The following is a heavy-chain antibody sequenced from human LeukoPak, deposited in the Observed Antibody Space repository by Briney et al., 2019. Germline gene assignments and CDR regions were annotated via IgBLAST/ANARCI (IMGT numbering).Heavy chain of an antibody. CDR3: AKATPFTIFGGMDV. CDR1: EFTFGGYG. J-gene: IGHJ6*02. D-gene: IGHD3-3*01. CDR2: ISGSGGST. V-gene: IGHV3-23*01. Sequence: GGSLRLSCAASEFTFGGYGMHWVRQAPGKGLEWVSAISGSGGSTYYADSVKGRFTISRDNSKNTLYLQMNSLRAEDTAVYYCAKATPFTIFGGMDVWGQGTTVTVSS.